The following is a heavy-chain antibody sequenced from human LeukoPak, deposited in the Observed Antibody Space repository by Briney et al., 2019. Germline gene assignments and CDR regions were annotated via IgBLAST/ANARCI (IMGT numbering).Heavy chain of an antibody. V-gene: IGHV3-7*03. D-gene: IGHD2-2*01. CDR3: ARDRPIVVVPAANDAFDI. CDR2: IKQDGSEK. CDR1: GFTFSGYW. Sequence: GGSLRLSCAASGFTFSGYWMSWVHRAPGKGLEWVANIKQDGSEKYYVDSVKDRFTISRDNAKNSLYLQMNSLRAEDTAVYYCARDRPIVVVPAANDAFDIWGHGPMVTVSS. J-gene: IGHJ3*02.